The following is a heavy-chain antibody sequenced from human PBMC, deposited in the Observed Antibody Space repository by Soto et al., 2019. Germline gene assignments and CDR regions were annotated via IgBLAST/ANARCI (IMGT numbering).Heavy chain of an antibody. CDR1: GGSISSYY. J-gene: IGHJ4*02. CDR2: IYYSGGT. Sequence: SETLSLTCTVSGGSISSYYWSWIRQPPVKGLEWIGYIYYSGGTNYNPSLKSRVTISVDTSKNTLYLQMNSLRAEDTAVYYCANTDFWSGYQEKAADYWGQGTLVTVSS. V-gene: IGHV4-59*12. CDR3: ANTDFWSGYQEKAADY. D-gene: IGHD3-3*01.